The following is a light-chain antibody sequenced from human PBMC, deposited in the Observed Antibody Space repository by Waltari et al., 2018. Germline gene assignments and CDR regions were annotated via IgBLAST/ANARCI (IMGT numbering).Light chain of an antibody. J-gene: IGKJ2*01. CDR2: GTY. CDR1: QSVSNY. Sequence: EIVLTQSPATLSLSPGEGATLSCRASQSVSNYLAWYQQKPGQAPRLLIYGTYNRATGIPGRFSGSESGTDFTLTISSLEPEDFAVYYCQQRASWPNTFGQGTKLEIK. V-gene: IGKV3-11*01. CDR3: QQRASWPNT.